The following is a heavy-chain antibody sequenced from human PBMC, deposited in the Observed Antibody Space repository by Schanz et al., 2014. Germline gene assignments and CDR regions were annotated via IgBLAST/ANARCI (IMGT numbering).Heavy chain of an antibody. CDR2: VSSNNIYT. D-gene: IGHD2-8*01. Sequence: QVQLVESGGGLVKPGGSLRLSCTASGFTFSDYYMTWIRQAPGKGLEWVSYVSSNNIYTKYADSVRGRVTISRDNAKNSLVLQMNSRRADDTAVYYCARDMLRRYGALEIWGRGTMVTVSS. J-gene: IGHJ3*02. CDR1: GFTFSDYY. V-gene: IGHV3-11*06. CDR3: ARDMLRRYGALEI.